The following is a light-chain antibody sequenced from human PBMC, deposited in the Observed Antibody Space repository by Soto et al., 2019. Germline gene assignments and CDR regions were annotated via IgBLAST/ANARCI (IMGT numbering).Light chain of an antibody. Sequence: QSALTQPRSVSGSPGQSVTISCTGTSSDIGGYNYVSWYQQHPGKAPKLMIYDVSERPSGVPDRFSASKPGNTASLTISGLQAEDEADYYCCSYAGSYTHVLFGGGTKVTVL. J-gene: IGLJ2*01. CDR2: DVS. V-gene: IGLV2-11*01. CDR3: CSYAGSYTHVL. CDR1: SSDIGGYNY.